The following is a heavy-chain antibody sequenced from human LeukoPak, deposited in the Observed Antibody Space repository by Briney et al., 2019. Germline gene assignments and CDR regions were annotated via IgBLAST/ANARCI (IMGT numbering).Heavy chain of an antibody. CDR2: IKQDGSEK. V-gene: IGHV3-7*01. J-gene: IGHJ3*02. Sequence: PGGSLRLSCAASGFTFSSYWMSWVRQAPGKGLEWVANIKQDGSEKYYVDSVKGRFTISRDNAKNSLYLQMNSLRAEDTAVYYCARVKKLNYGDYPDRAFDIWGQGTMVTVSS. CDR1: GFTFSSYW. D-gene: IGHD4-17*01. CDR3: ARVKKLNYGDYPDRAFDI.